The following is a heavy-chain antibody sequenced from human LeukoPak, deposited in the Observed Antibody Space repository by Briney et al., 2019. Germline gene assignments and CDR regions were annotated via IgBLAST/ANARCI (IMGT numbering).Heavy chain of an antibody. Sequence: PGGSLRLSCAASGFTFSSYWMHWVRQAPGKGLVWVSRVSSDGSITDYTDSVKDRFTISRDNAKNTLYLQMNSLRAEDTAMYYCVGAVGGNDGRTFGYWAQGTLVTVSS. V-gene: IGHV3-74*01. CDR3: VGAVGGNDGRTFGY. CDR1: GFTFSSYW. D-gene: IGHD3-3*01. J-gene: IGHJ4*02. CDR2: VSSDGSIT.